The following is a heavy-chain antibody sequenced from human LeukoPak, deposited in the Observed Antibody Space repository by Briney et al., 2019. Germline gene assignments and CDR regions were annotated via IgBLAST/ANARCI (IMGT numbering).Heavy chain of an antibody. D-gene: IGHD3-16*02. CDR3: ARAFQSLGGLSLPDY. Sequence: ASVKVSCKASGYSFTNYAMNWVRQAPGQGLEWMGWIHPSTGNPTYAQGFTGRFVFSLDTYVSTTYLQISSLKAEETAVYFCARAFQSLGGLSLPDYWGQGTLVTVSS. V-gene: IGHV7-4-1*02. CDR2: IHPSTGNP. CDR1: GYSFTNYA. J-gene: IGHJ4*02.